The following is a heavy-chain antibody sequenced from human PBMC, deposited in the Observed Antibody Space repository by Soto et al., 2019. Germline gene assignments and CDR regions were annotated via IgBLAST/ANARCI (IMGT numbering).Heavy chain of an antibody. CDR2: IIPIFGTA. D-gene: IGHD3-16*01. V-gene: IGHV1-69*06. CDR3: ARDVATGMINFRWFDP. J-gene: IGHJ5*02. Sequence: SVKGSCKTSGDTFSRNAITWVRQAPGHGLEWMGRIIPIFGTADYAQNFQDRVTITADKSTSTVYMEMSSLKSEDTAVYFCARDVATGMINFRWFDPWGHGTPVTVSS. CDR1: GDTFSRNA.